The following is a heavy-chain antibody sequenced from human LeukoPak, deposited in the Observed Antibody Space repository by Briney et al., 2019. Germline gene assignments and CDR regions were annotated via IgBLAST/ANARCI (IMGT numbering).Heavy chain of an antibody. D-gene: IGHD2-2*01. CDR2: ISYDGSHK. Sequence: PGGSLRLSCAASGFTFSSYAMHWVRQAPGKRLEWVAVISYDGSHKYYTDSVKGRFTISRDNSKNTLYLQMNSLRTEDTAVYYCTRAYCISTSCSPDYWGQGTLVTVSS. V-gene: IGHV3-30*04. J-gene: IGHJ4*02. CDR1: GFTFSSYA. CDR3: TRAYCISTSCSPDY.